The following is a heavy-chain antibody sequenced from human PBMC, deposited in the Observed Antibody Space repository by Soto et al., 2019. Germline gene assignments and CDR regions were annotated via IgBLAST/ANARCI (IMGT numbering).Heavy chain of an antibody. D-gene: IGHD2-2*01. J-gene: IGHJ6*02. CDR3: GGVYCSGTSWGGDGMDV. Sequence: QVQLVQSGAEVKKPGSSVKVSCKASGGTFSSYAISWVRQAPGQGLEWMGGIIPIFGTANYAQKFQGRVTISGDDSTSTAYRGLSSLRAEERGVYYCGGVYCSGTSWGGDGMDVWGQGPPFTVPS. CDR2: IIPIFGTA. CDR1: GGTFSSYA. V-gene: IGHV1-69*01.